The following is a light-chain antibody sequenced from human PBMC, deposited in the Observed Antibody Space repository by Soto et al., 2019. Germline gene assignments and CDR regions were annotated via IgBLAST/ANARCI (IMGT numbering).Light chain of an antibody. CDR2: AAS. V-gene: IGKV1-9*01. J-gene: IGKJ1*01. CDR3: QQYYSYLWT. Sequence: DIQLTQSPSFLSASVGDRVTITCRASQGISSYLAWYQQKPGKAPKLLIYAASTLQSGVPSRFSGSGSGTDFTLTISCLQSEDFATYYCQQYYSYLWTFGQGTKVDIK. CDR1: QGISSY.